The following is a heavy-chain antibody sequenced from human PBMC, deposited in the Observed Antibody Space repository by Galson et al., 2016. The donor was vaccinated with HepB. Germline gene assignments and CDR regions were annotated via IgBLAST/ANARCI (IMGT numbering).Heavy chain of an antibody. CDR3: AMSYNLYGMDL. D-gene: IGHD5-24*01. J-gene: IGHJ6*04. CDR2: IKPDTGST. CDR1: GYTFTGYY. Sequence: SVKVSCKASGYTFTGYYIHWVRQAPGQGLEWLAWIKPDTGSTDYAQKFQGRVTMTRDTSLNTPYMEITSLTSDDTAVYFWAMSYNLYGMDLWGKGTSVTVSS. V-gene: IGHV1-2*02.